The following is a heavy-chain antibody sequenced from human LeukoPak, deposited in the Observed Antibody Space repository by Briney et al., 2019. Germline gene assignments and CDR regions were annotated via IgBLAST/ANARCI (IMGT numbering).Heavy chain of an antibody. CDR2: ISGSGGST. J-gene: IGHJ5*02. CDR3: AKDFDYGDYGPPNWFDP. Sequence: GGSLRLSCAASGFTFSSYAMSWVRQAPGKGLEWVSAISGSGGSTYYADSVKGRFTISRDNSKITLYLQMNSLRAEDTAVYYCAKDFDYGDYGPPNWFDPWGQGTLVTVSS. V-gene: IGHV3-23*01. D-gene: IGHD4-17*01. CDR1: GFTFSSYA.